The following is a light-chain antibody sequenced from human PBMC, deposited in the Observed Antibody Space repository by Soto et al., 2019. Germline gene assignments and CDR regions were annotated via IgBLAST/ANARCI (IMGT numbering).Light chain of an antibody. CDR2: DVS. Sequence: QSVLTQPASVSGSPGQSITIPCTGTSSDVGGHNYVSWYQQHPGKAPKLILYDVSDRPSGVSSRFSGSKSGNTASLTISGLQAEDVVDYYCSSLLRGTFMFESGTKVTVL. CDR1: SSDVGGHNY. CDR3: SSLLRGTFM. V-gene: IGLV2-14*03. J-gene: IGLJ1*01.